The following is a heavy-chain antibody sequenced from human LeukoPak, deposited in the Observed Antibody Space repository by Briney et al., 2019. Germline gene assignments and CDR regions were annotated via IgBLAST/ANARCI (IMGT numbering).Heavy chain of an antibody. Sequence: GGSLRLSCAASGFSVSSNHVSWVRQAPGKGLEWVSVFYSGGSTYYADSVKGRFTISRDTSKNTLYLQMNSLRVEDTAVYYCARETSTQCSGGSCFFDYWGQGTLVTVSS. J-gene: IGHJ4*02. V-gene: IGHV3-66*02. D-gene: IGHD2-15*01. CDR1: GFSVSSNH. CDR3: ARETSTQCSGGSCFFDY. CDR2: FYSGGST.